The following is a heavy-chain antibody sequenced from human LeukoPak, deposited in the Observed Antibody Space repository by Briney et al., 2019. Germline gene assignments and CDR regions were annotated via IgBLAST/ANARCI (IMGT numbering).Heavy chain of an antibody. Sequence: PAETLSLTCIVSGDSIRSGTYYWSWIPQPAGKGLEWNGRISTCGSTNYIPSLKSRVTLSLDTSKNRISLQLSSVTAADTAVYYCARGRRYFDGSPPKNYYYYYIDVWGKGTTVTISS. D-gene: IGHD3-9*01. V-gene: IGHV4-61*02. CDR2: ISTCGST. J-gene: IGHJ6*03. CDR1: GDSIRSGTYY. CDR3: ARGRRYFDGSPPKNYYYYYIDV.